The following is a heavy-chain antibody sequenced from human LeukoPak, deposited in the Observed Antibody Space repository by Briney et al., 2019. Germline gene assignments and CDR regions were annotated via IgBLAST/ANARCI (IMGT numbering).Heavy chain of an antibody. CDR2: INHSGST. D-gene: IGHD3-22*01. CDR1: GGSFSGYY. CDR3: ARVYDSSGYYPGPFDY. J-gene: IGHJ4*02. V-gene: IGHV4-34*01. Sequence: SETLSLTCTVSGGSFSGYYWSWIRQPPGRGLEWIGEINHSGSTNYNPSLKSRVTISVDTSKNQFSLKLSSVTAADTAVYYCARVYDSSGYYPGPFDYWGQGTLVTVSS.